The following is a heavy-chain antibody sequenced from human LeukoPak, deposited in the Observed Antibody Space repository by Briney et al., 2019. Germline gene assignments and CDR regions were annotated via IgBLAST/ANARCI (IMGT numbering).Heavy chain of an antibody. CDR2: IYSGGST. CDR1: GFTVSSNY. Sequence: GGSLRLSCAASGFTVSSNYMSWVRQAPGKGLEWVSVIYSGGSTYYADSVKGRFTISRDNSKNTLYLQMYSLRAEDAAVYYCARSRLDLRFLEWLPDYYYYGMDVWGQGTTVTVSS. J-gene: IGHJ6*02. V-gene: IGHV3-53*01. CDR3: ARSRLDLRFLEWLPDYYYYGMDV. D-gene: IGHD3-3*01.